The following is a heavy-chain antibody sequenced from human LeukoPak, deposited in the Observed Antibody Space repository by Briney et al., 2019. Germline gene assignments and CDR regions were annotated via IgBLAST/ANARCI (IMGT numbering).Heavy chain of an antibody. Sequence: GGSLRLSCAASGFTFSSSWMTWVRQAPGKGLEWVGRIKNKTDGGTIGYAAPVKGRFTISRDDSKSTLYLQMNSLKIEDTAVYFCWATSYDYWGQGTLLTVSS. V-gene: IGHV3-15*01. CDR2: IKNKTDGGTI. J-gene: IGHJ4*02. CDR1: GFTFSSSW. CDR3: WATSYDY.